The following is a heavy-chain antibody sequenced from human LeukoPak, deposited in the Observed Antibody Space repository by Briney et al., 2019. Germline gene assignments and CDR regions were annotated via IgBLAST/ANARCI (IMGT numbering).Heavy chain of an antibody. Sequence: GGSLRLSCAASGFTFSSYWMSWVRQAPGKGLEWVANIKQDGSEKYYVDSVKGRFTISRDNAKNSLSLQMNSLRAEDTAVYYCAKEVSYYDFWSGYPNWFDPWGQGTLVTVSS. D-gene: IGHD3-3*01. CDR2: IKQDGSEK. V-gene: IGHV3-7*01. CDR1: GFTFSSYW. J-gene: IGHJ5*02. CDR3: AKEVSYYDFWSGYPNWFDP.